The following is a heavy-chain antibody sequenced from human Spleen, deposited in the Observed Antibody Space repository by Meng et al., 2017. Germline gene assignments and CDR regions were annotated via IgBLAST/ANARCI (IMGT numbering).Heavy chain of an antibody. V-gene: IGHV4-34*01. Sequence: VQRQQVGAVLLKPSETLSLSCVVSGGSFSDYYWSWIRQPPGKGLEWIGDINHSGSTNYNPSLESRATISVDTSQNNLSLKLSSVTAADSAVYYCARSPTTMAHDFDYWGQGTLVTVSS. CDR1: GGSFSDYY. CDR3: ARSPTTMAHDFDY. J-gene: IGHJ4*02. D-gene: IGHD4-11*01. CDR2: INHSGST.